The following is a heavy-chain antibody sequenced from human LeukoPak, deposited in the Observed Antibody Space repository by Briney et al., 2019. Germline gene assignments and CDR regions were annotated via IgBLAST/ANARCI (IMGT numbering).Heavy chain of an antibody. CDR3: ARAGQQLMYNWFDP. J-gene: IGHJ5*02. V-gene: IGHV3-21*01. D-gene: IGHD6-13*01. CDR1: GFTFSSYS. Sequence: GGPLRLSCAASGFTFSSYSMNWVRQAPGKGLEWVPSISSSSSYIYYADSVKGRFTISRDNAKNSLYLQMNSLRAEDTAVYYCARAGQQLMYNWFDPWGQGTLVTVSS. CDR2: ISSSSSYI.